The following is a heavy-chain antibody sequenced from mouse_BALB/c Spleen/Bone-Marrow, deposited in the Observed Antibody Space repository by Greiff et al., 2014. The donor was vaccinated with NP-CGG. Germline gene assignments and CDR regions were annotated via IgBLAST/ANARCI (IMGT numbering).Heavy chain of an antibody. CDR3: ARDYSGYFDF. CDR1: GFTFTDYF. CDR2: IRNKPNGYTT. D-gene: IGHD5-1*01. Sequence: EVKVEESGGGLVQPGGSLRLSCTTSGFTFTDYFMTWVRQPPGKALEWLGFIRNKPNGYTTEYNPSVKGRFTIPRDNSQGILYLQMNTLRAEDSAIYYCARDYSGYFDFWGQGTTLTVS. J-gene: IGHJ2*01. V-gene: IGHV7-3*02.